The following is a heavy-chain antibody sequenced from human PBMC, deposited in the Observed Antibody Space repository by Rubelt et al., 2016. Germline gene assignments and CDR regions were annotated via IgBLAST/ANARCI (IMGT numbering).Heavy chain of an antibody. J-gene: IGHJ3*02. CDR2: IHYSGTT. V-gene: IGHV4-59*08. Sequence: QVQLQESGPGLVKPSETLSLSCTVSGDSINNNYWSWIRQPPGSGLEWIGYIHYSGTTKYNPSLTSRVTISVDTSKNQFSLKRSAGTAADAAVYYCVRHHRRSCTGDCFAFDIWGQGTMVTVSS. CDR3: VRHHRRSCTGDCFAFDI. D-gene: IGHD2-8*02. CDR1: GDSINNNY.